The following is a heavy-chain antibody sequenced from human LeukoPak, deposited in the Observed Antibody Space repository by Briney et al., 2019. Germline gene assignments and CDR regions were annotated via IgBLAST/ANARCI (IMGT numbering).Heavy chain of an antibody. V-gene: IGHV1-2*02. D-gene: IGHD3-3*01. CDR3: ARDEITIFGVGPGYYYGMDV. J-gene: IGHJ6*02. Sequence: ASVKVSCKASGYTFTGYYMHWVRQAPGQGLEWMGWINPNSGGTNYAQKFQGRVTMTRDTSISTAYMELSRLRSDDTAVCYCARDEITIFGVGPGYYYGMDVWGQGTTVTVSS. CDR2: INPNSGGT. CDR1: GYTFTGYY.